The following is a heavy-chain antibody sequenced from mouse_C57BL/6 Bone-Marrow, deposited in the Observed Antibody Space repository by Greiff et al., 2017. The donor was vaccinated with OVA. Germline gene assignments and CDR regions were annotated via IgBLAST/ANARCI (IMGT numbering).Heavy chain of an antibody. CDR1: GFTFSDYY. V-gene: IGHV5-16*01. D-gene: IGHD2-3*01. J-gene: IGHJ2*01. Sequence: EVQLQESEGGLVQPGSSMKLSCTASGFTFSDYYMAWVRQVPEKGLEWVANINYDGSSTYYLDSLKSRFIISRDNAKNILYLQMSSLKSEDTATYYCARSDGYYAFFDYWGQGTTLTVSS. CDR3: ARSDGYYAFFDY. CDR2: INYDGSST.